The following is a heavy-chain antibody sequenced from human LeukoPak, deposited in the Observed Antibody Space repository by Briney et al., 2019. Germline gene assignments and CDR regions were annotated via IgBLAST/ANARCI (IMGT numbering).Heavy chain of an antibody. J-gene: IGHJ4*02. CDR1: GFTFSSYG. V-gene: IGHV3-21*01. CDR3: ARDGNYYDSSGSRSD. D-gene: IGHD3-22*01. Sequence: GGSLRLSCAASGFTFSSYGMNWVCQAPGKGLEWVSSISSSSSYIYYADSVKGRFTISRDNAKNSLYLQMNSLRAEDTAVYYCARDGNYYDSSGSRSDWGQGTLVTVSS. CDR2: ISSSSSYI.